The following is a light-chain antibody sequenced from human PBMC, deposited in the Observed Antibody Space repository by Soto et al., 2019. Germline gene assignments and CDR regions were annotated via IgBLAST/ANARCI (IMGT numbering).Light chain of an antibody. Sequence: QSALTQPASVSGSPGQSITISCTGTRSDIAAYNFVSWYQQHPGKVPKLVIYDVNNRPSGVSDRFSGSKSGNTASLTISGLQTEDEADYYCCSYTTTTTYVFGTGTKLTVL. V-gene: IGLV2-14*03. CDR3: CSYTTTTTYV. CDR2: DVN. J-gene: IGLJ1*01. CDR1: RSDIAAYNF.